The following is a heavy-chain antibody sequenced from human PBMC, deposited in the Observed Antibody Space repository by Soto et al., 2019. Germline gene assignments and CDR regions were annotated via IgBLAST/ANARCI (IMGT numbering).Heavy chain of an antibody. CDR1: GGTFSSYT. Sequence: QVQVVQSGAEVKKPGSSVKVSCKASGGTFSSYTITWVRQAPGQGLEWLGRIIPIFGVTNYAQKFQDRLTMTADTPTTTAYMELSSMTSADTAVYYCVRDWESTPQTWAFGDSWGQGALVTVSS. CDR3: VRDWESTPQTWAFGDS. D-gene: IGHD3-10*01. CDR2: IIPIFGVT. V-gene: IGHV1-69*04. J-gene: IGHJ4*02.